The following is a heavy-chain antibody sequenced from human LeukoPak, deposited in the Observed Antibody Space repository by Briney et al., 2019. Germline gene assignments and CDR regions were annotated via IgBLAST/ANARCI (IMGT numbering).Heavy chain of an antibody. CDR1: GYTFTTYG. CDR2: ISGYNGNT. D-gene: IGHD3-10*01. V-gene: IGHV1-18*01. Sequence: ASVKVSCKTSGYTFTTYGILWVRQAPGQGLEWMGWISGYNGNTNFARKLQGRVTMTTDTSTSTAYMELGSLRSDDTAVYYCARSLTIREGDAFDIWGQGTMVTVSS. CDR3: ARSLTIREGDAFDI. J-gene: IGHJ3*02.